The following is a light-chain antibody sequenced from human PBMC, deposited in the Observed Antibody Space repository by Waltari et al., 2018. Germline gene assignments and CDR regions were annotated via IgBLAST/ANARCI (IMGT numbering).Light chain of an antibody. Sequence: DIVLTQSPGTLSLSLGERATLSCRASQSVSSTYLAWYQQKPGQAPRLLIYGASIRATGIPARFSGSGSGTDFTLTISRLEPEDFAVYYCQQYGSSRGTFGQGTKVEIK. CDR1: QSVSSTY. CDR2: GAS. V-gene: IGKV3-20*01. J-gene: IGKJ1*01. CDR3: QQYGSSRGT.